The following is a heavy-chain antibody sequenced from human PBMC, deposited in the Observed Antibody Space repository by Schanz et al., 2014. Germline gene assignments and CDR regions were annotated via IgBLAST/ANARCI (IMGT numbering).Heavy chain of an antibody. CDR2: IYSDGST. V-gene: IGHV3-53*01. CDR3: ARDPGGTKTHGL. D-gene: IGHD2-15*01. J-gene: IGHJ4*02. CDR1: GFTVSSNY. Sequence: EVQLVESGGGLIQPGGSLRLSCVASGFTVSSNYMSWVRQAPGKGLECVSIIYSDGSTYYVDSVKGRFIISRDNSKNTVYLQMNSLRAEDTAVYYCARDPGGTKTHGLWGQGTLVTVSS.